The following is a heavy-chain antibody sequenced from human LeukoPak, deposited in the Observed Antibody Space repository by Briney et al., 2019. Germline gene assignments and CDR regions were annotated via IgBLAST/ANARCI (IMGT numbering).Heavy chain of an antibody. V-gene: IGHV3-7*01. CDR3: AWWANWRERYLDY. Sequence: GGSLRLSCAASGFTFSSYWMSWVRQAPGKGLEWVANIKQDGSEKYYVDSVKGRFTISRDNAKNSLYLQMNSLRAEDTAVYYCAWWANWRERYLDYWGQGTLVTVSS. CDR2: IKQDGSEK. J-gene: IGHJ4*02. D-gene: IGHD1-20*01. CDR1: GFTFSSYW.